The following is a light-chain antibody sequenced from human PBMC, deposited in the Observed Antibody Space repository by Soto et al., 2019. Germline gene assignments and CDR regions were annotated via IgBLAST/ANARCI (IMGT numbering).Light chain of an antibody. CDR1: QIISGF. CDR3: QQSHTART. Sequence: DIQMTQSPSSLSASVGDRVTISCRSSQIISGFLNWYQQKPGKAPKLLIFLASTLQSGVPSRFSGSGSGTDFTLTISSLQPEDFATYFCQQSHTARTFGQGTKVEIK. V-gene: IGKV1-39*01. CDR2: LAS. J-gene: IGKJ1*01.